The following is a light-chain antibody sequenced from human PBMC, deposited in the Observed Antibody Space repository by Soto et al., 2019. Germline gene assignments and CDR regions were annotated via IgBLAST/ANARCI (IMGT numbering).Light chain of an antibody. J-gene: IGLJ3*02. CDR2: EVS. CDR3: SSFTSSNTWM. V-gene: IGLV2-18*02. CDR1: SSDVGSYNR. Sequence: QSALTQPPSVSGSPGQSVTISCTGTSSDVGSYNRVSWYQQPPGTAPKLMIYEVSNRPSGVPDRFFGSKSGNTASLTISGLQAEDEADYYCSSFTSSNTWMFGGGTKLTVL.